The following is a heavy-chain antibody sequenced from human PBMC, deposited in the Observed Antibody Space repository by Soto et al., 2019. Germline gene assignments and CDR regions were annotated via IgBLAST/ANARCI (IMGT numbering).Heavy chain of an antibody. V-gene: IGHV3-15*01. CDR1: GFTFSTAW. Sequence: EVQLVESGGGLVKPGGSLRLSCAGSGFTFSTAWMNWVRQAPGKGLEWVGRIKSMPDGGTTDYAAPVKDRFTISRDDSTNTAYLQMNSLKTEDTAVYYCSTGGYYLDYWGQGTLVTVSS. CDR3: STGGYYLDY. CDR2: IKSMPDGGTT. J-gene: IGHJ4*02.